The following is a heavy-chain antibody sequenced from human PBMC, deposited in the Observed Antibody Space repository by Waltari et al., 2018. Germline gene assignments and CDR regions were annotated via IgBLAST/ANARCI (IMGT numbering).Heavy chain of an antibody. D-gene: IGHD1-1*01. V-gene: IGHV3-15*01. CDR3: TTGSVEGY. CDR2: IKLKSDGGTT. Sequence: EVQLVESGGGLVKPGGSRSPSCAASGFHFSNAWMNWVRQAPGKGLEWVGRIKLKSDGGTTDYGTPVKGRFSISRDDSENTLYLQMNSLKTEDTAVYYCTTGSVEGYWGQGTLVSVSS. J-gene: IGHJ4*02. CDR1: GFHFSNAW.